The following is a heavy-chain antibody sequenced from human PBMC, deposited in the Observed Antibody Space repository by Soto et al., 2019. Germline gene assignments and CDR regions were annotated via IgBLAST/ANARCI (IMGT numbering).Heavy chain of an antibody. CDR3: ARDNPATVTTNFDGYYYYYMDV. J-gene: IGHJ6*03. V-gene: IGHV4-39*02. CDR2: IYYSGST. D-gene: IGHD4-17*01. CDR1: GGSISSSSYY. Sequence: SETLSLTCTVSGGSISSSSYYWGWIRQPPGKGLEWIGSIYYSGSTYYNPSLKSRVTISVDTSKNQFSLKLSSVTAADTAVYYCARDNPATVTTNFDGYYYYYMDVWGKGTKVTVSS.